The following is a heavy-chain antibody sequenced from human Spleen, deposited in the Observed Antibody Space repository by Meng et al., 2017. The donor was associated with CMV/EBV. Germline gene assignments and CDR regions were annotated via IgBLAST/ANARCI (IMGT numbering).Heavy chain of an antibody. CDR1: GFTFNTYA. V-gene: IGHV3-30*07. J-gene: IGHJ6*02. D-gene: IGHD3-3*01. CDR2: ISYEGSYK. CDR3: ARDGIITIFGVVISPRPYDRNIYGMDV. Sequence: GESLKISCAASGFTFNTYAMHWVRQAPGKGLEWVAVISYEGSYKYYADSVKGRFTISRDKSKNTLYLQMNNLRAEDTAVYYCARDGIITIFGVVISPRPYDRNIYGMDVWGQGTTVTVS.